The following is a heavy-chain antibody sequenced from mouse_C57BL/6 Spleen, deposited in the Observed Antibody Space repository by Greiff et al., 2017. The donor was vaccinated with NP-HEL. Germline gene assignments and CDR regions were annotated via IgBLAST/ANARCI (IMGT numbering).Heavy chain of an antibody. V-gene: IGHV7-3*01. J-gene: IGHJ2*01. D-gene: IGHD4-1*01. CDR1: GFTFTDYY. CDR2: IRNKANGYTT. CDR3: ARSGRYFDY. Sequence: EVKLVESGGGLVQPGGSLSLSCAASGFTFTDYYMSWVRQPPGKALEWLGFIRNKANGYTTEYSASVKGRFTISRDNSQSILYLQMNALRAEDSATYYCARSGRYFDYWGQGTTRTVSS.